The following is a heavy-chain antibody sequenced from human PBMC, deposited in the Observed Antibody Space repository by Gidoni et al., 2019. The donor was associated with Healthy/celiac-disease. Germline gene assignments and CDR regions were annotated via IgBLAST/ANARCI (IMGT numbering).Heavy chain of an antibody. CDR1: GGTFSSSA. D-gene: IGHD2-15*01. Sequence: QVQLVQSGAEVTNPGSSVKVSCKASGGTFSSSAIRGVRQAPGQGLEWMGRIIPIVGIANYAQKFQGRVTITADKATSTAYMELSSLRSEDTAVYYCARRYCSGGSCYPRKDAFDIWGQGTMVTVSS. CDR3: ARRYCSGGSCYPRKDAFDI. V-gene: IGHV1-69*04. CDR2: IIPIVGIA. J-gene: IGHJ3*02.